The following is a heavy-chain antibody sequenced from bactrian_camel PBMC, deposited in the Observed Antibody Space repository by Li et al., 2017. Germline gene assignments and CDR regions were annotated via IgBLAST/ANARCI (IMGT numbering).Heavy chain of an antibody. Sequence: QVQLVESGGGSVTAGGSLRLSCAASGYTYSPDCMGWFRQAPGKEREGVATISRNGTAVYASSVTGRFIISRDIANNNLYLQMSSLKTEDTAMYYCAKDSGMWPGRGYAFWGRGTQVTVS. J-gene: IGHJ4*01. CDR2: ISRNGTA. V-gene: IGHV3S1*01. CDR3: AKDSGMWPGRGYAF. D-gene: IGHD2*01. CDR1: GYTYSPDC.